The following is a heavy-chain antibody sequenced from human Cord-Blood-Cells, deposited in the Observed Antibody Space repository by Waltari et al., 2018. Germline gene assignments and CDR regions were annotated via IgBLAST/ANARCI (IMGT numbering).Heavy chain of an antibody. J-gene: IGHJ3*02. Sequence: QVQLVQSGAEVKKPGASVKVSCKAYGYTFTSIAIHWVRQAPGQRLEWMGWINAGNGNTKYSQKFRGRVTITRDTSASTAYMELSSLRSEDTAVYYCARDGPYSRQIDAFDIWGQGTMVTVSS. D-gene: IGHD4-4*01. CDR1: GYTFTSIA. V-gene: IGHV1-3*01. CDR2: INAGNGNT. CDR3: ARDGPYSRQIDAFDI.